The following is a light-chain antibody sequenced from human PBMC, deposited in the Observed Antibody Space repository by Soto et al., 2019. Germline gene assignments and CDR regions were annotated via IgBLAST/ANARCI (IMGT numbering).Light chain of an antibody. Sequence: QSVLTQPPSVSGAPGQRVTISCAGSSSNIGAGYDVHWYQQLPGTAPKLLIYGNGNRPSGVPDRFSGSKSGSTASLTVSGLQAEDEADYYCSSFAVSPVVFGGGTKLTVL. CDR2: GNG. J-gene: IGLJ2*01. CDR1: SSNIGAGYD. V-gene: IGLV1-40*01. CDR3: SSFAVSPVV.